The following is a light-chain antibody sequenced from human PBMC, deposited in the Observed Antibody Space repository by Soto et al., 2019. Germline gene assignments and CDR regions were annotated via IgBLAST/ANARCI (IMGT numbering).Light chain of an antibody. V-gene: IGLV2-14*01. CDR3: SSDTTGTSVV. J-gene: IGLJ2*01. Sequence: QSALTQPASVSGSPGQSITISCTGTNSDVGAYNYVSWYQQHPGKAPKLMFYDVSNRPSGVSDRFSGSKSGNTASLTIAGLQADDEANYYCSSDTTGTSVVFGGGTKLTVL. CDR1: NSDVGAYNY. CDR2: DVS.